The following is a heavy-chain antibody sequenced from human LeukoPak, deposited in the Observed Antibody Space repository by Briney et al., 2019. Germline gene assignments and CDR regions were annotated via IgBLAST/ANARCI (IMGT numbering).Heavy chain of an antibody. D-gene: IGHD3-10*01. J-gene: IGHJ3*02. CDR2: IYYSGST. V-gene: IGHV4-61*01. CDR3: ARAPSRITMVRGVMKGGAFDI. Sequence: SETLSLTCTVSGGSISGSNYYWSWIRRPPGKGLEWIGYIYYSGSTNYNPSLKSRVTISVDTSKNQFSLKLSSVTAADTAVYYCARAPSRITMVRGVMKGGAFDIWGQGTMVTVSS. CDR1: GGSISGSNYY.